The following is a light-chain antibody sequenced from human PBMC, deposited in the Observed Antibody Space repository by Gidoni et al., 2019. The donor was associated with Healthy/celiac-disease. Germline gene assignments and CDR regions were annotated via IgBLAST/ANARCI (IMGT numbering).Light chain of an antibody. CDR3: QAWDSSTFYV. V-gene: IGLV3-1*01. CDR2: QDS. J-gene: IGLJ1*01. CDR1: KLGDKY. Sequence: SYELTQPPSVSVSPGQTASITCSGDKLGDKYACWYQQKPGQSPVLVIYQDSKRPSWIPDRFSGSYSVNTATLTISGTQAMDEADYYCQAWDSSTFYVFGTGTKVTVL.